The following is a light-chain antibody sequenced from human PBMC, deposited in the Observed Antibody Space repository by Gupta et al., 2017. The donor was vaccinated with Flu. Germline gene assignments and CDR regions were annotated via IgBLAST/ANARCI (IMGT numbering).Light chain of an antibody. CDR2: KDY. CDR1: SRDIASNF. Sequence: TVTISCTRISRDIASNFVKWYQQRPGSDPTTVIYKDYQRRSGVPDRFSGSIDSASNSASLTISGLMAEDEADYYCQSYDKTSVVFGGGTKLTVL. J-gene: IGLJ2*01. CDR3: QSYDKTSVV. V-gene: IGLV6-57*03.